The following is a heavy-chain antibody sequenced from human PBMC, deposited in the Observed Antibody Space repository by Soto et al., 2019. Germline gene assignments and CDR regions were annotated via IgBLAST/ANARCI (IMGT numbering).Heavy chain of an antibody. Sequence: LSLTCTVSGGSISSYCWIWIRQPPGKGLEWIGYIYYSGSTNYNPSLKSRVTISVDTSKNQFSLKLSSVTAADTAVYYCARAFGTTIFGVAILPRAWFDPWGQGTLVTVSS. CDR2: IYYSGST. CDR1: GGSISSYC. CDR3: ARAFGTTIFGVAILPRAWFDP. J-gene: IGHJ5*02. V-gene: IGHV4-59*01. D-gene: IGHD3-3*01.